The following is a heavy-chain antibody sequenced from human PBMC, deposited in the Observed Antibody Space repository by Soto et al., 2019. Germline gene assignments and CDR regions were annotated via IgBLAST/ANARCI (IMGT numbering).Heavy chain of an antibody. Sequence: QVQLVQSGAEVKKPGASVKVSCKASGYTFTTYDINWVRQATGQRLEWEGWMNPKSGYTGFAQKFQRRVSMTRDACINTAYMELSSRRCEDTAVYYCVRVFGSIDYWGQGTLVTVSS. D-gene: IGHD3-10*02. CDR1: GYTFTTYD. J-gene: IGHJ4*02. CDR2: MNPKSGYT. CDR3: VRVFGSIDY. V-gene: IGHV1-8*01.